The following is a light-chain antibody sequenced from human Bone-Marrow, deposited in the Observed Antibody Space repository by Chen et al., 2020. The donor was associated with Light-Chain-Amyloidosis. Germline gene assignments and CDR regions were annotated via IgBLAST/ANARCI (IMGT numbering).Light chain of an antibody. CDR3: QQYGSSPLS. CDR1: QSVSSSY. J-gene: IGKJ4*01. V-gene: IGKV3-20*01. CDR2: DAS. Sequence: EIVLTQSPGTLSLSPGERATLSCRASQSVSSSYLAWYQQNPGQAPRLLIYDASRRATGIPDRFSGSGSGTDFTLTISRLAPEDFAAYYCQQYGSSPLSFGGGTKVEIK.